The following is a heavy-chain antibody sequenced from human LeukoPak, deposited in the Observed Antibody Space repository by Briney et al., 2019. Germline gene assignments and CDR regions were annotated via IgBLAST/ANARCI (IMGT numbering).Heavy chain of an antibody. CDR3: AKGPVVPSASYYFDS. CDR1: GFTFGNYA. J-gene: IGHJ4*02. CDR2: ASGSGETT. D-gene: IGHD2-2*01. V-gene: IGHV3-23*01. Sequence: GGSLSLSCAVSGFTFGNYAMSWVRRAPGKGLDGSSAASGSGETTYSADSVKGRFTISRDNSKNTLYLRMLTLRADDTAVYYCAKGPVVPSASYYFDSWGQGTLVTVSS.